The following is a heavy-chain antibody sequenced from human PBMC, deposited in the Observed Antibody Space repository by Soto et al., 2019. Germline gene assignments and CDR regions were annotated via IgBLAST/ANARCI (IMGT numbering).Heavy chain of an antibody. V-gene: IGHV1-69*19. Sequence: QVQLVQSGAEMKKPGSSVKVSCQSSGGTFNTYAMNWVRQAPGQGPEWMGDISPMFGAANYAPKFQARVTISADESTGTSYMQLSSLTSEDTALYFCAREVQVHTPAFCYWGQGTLVTVSS. CDR2: ISPMFGAA. CDR1: GGTFNTYA. CDR3: AREVQVHTPAFCY. D-gene: IGHD3-3*01. J-gene: IGHJ4*02.